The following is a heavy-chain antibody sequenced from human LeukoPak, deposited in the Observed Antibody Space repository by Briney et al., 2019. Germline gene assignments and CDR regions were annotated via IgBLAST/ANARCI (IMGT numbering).Heavy chain of an antibody. V-gene: IGHV1-2*02. CDR1: VYTFSVYY. CDR2: INPNSGGT. D-gene: IGHD3-10*01. J-gene: IGHJ3*02. Sequence: ASVKVSCTSSVYTFSVYYMHWVRQAPGQGLEWMGWINPNSGGTNYAQKFQGRVTMTRDTSISTAYMELSRLRSDDTAVYYCARGGLLWFGELRNDAFDIWGQGTMVTVSS. CDR3: ARGGLLWFGELRNDAFDI.